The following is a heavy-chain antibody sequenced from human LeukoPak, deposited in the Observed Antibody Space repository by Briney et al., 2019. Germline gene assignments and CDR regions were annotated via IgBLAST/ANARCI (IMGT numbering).Heavy chain of an antibody. J-gene: IGHJ6*04. D-gene: IGHD1-1*01. CDR2: ISYDGSNK. V-gene: IGHV3-30*04. CDR1: GFTFSSYA. Sequence: PGGSLRLSCAASGFTFSSYAMHWVRQAPGKGLEWVAVISYDGSNKYYADSVKGRFTISRDNSKNTLYLQMNSLRAEDTAVYYCASIAGTGSRIVWGKGTTVTVSS. CDR3: ASIAGTGSRIV.